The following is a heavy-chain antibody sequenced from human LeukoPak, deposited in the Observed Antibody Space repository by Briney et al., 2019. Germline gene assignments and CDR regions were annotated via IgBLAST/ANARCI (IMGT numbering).Heavy chain of an antibody. D-gene: IGHD1-26*01. Sequence: GGSLRLSCAASGFTFSSYGMHWVRQAPGKGLEWVAVISYDGSNKYYADSVKGRFTISRDNSKNTLYLQMSSLKVEDTAVYYCAREDGRGYYYYMDVWGKGTTVTVSS. V-gene: IGHV3-30*03. CDR1: GFTFSSYG. CDR2: ISYDGSNK. J-gene: IGHJ6*03. CDR3: AREDGRGYYYYMDV.